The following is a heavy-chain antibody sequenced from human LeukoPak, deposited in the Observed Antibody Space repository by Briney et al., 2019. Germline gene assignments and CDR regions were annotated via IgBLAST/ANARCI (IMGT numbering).Heavy chain of an antibody. CDR1: GFTFSSYA. CDR3: ARATARYGYFDY. V-gene: IGHV3-30-3*01. J-gene: IGHJ4*02. D-gene: IGHD5-18*01. CDR2: ISYDGSNK. Sequence: QPGGSLRLSCAASGFTFSSYAMHWVRQAPGKGLEWVAVISYDGSNKYYADSVKGRFTISRDNSKNTLYLQMNSLRAEDTAVYYCARATARYGYFDYWGQGTLVTVSS.